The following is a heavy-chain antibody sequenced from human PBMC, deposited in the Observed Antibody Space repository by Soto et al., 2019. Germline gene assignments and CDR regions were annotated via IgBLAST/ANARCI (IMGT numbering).Heavy chain of an antibody. D-gene: IGHD3-10*01. CDR2: IYYSGST. J-gene: IGHJ6*02. Sequence: QVQLQESGPGLVKPSQTLSLTCTVSGGSISSGGYYWSWVRQHPGKGLGWIGYIYYSGSTYYNPSLNSRVTISVDTSKNQFSLKLSSVTAADTAVYYCARATITYYCGMDVWGQGTTVTVSS. CDR3: ARATITYYCGMDV. CDR1: GGSISSGGYY. V-gene: IGHV4-31*03.